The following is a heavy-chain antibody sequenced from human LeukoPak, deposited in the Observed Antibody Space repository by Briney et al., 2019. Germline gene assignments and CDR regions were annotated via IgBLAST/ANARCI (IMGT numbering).Heavy chain of an antibody. D-gene: IGHD3-10*01. J-gene: IGHJ3*02. Sequence: PGESLKISCKGSGYSFTSYWIGWVRQKPGKGLEWMGIIYPGDSDTTYSPSFQVQVTMSADRSISAAYRQWNTLKASDTAMYYCARQGFGFGAFDIWGQGTLVTVSS. CDR1: GYSFTSYW. CDR3: ARQGFGFGAFDI. V-gene: IGHV5-51*01. CDR2: IYPGDSDT.